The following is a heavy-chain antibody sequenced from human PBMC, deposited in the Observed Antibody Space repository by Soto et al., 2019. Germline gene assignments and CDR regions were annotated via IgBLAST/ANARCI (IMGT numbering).Heavy chain of an antibody. Sequence: GGSLRLSCAASGFTFSLYPMNWVRQAPGKGLEWLSYISPSNSTIYYADSVKGRFTISRDNAKNSLDLQMNGLRDDDTAFYYCARVGRGFCSSTRCYTDGFDIWGRGTVVAVSS. CDR2: ISPSNSTI. V-gene: IGHV3-48*02. CDR1: GFTFSLYP. J-gene: IGHJ3*02. CDR3: ARVGRGFCSSTRCYTDGFDI. D-gene: IGHD2-2*01.